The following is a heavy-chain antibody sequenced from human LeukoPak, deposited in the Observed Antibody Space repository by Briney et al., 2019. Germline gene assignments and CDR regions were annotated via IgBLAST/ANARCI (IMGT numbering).Heavy chain of an antibody. CDR1: GGSISSYY. Sequence: SETLSLTCTVSGGSISSYYWSWIRQPPGKGLEWIGYIYYSGSTNYNPSLKSRVTISVETSKNQSSLKLSSVTAADTAVYYCARDSPSGSYDYWGQGTLVTVSS. CDR3: ARDSPSGSYDY. D-gene: IGHD1-26*01. CDR2: IYYSGST. V-gene: IGHV4-59*01. J-gene: IGHJ4*02.